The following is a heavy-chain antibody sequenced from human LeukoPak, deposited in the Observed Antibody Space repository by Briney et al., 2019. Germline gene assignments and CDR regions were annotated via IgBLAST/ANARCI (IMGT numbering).Heavy chain of an antibody. V-gene: IGHV5-51*01. Sequence: GESLKISCKGSGYSFTDYWIGWVRQMPGKGLEWMGIIYPGGSDTRYSPSFQGQVTISADKSISTAYLQWSTLKASDTAMYYCATLGYCSNTNCYAEFDYWGQGTLVTVSS. CDR2: IYPGGSDT. CDR3: ATLGYCSNTNCYAEFDY. CDR1: GYSFTDYW. J-gene: IGHJ4*02. D-gene: IGHD2-2*01.